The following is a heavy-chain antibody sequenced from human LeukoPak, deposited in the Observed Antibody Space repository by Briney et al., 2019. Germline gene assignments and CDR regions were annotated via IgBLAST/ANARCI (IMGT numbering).Heavy chain of an antibody. CDR1: GGTFSSYA. CDR3: ARVISADYYYYMDV. Sequence: SVKVSCEASGGTFSSYAISWVRQAPGQGLEWMGGIIPIFGTANYAQKFQGRVTITTDESTSTAYMELSSLRSEDTAVYYCARVISADYYYYMDVWGKGTTVTVSS. CDR2: IIPIFGTA. J-gene: IGHJ6*03. D-gene: IGHD2-21*01. V-gene: IGHV1-69*05.